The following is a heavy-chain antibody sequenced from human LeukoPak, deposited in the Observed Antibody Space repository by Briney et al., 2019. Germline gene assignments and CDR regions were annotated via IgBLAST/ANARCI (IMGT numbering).Heavy chain of an antibody. J-gene: IGHJ3*02. D-gene: IGHD5-12*01. CDR1: GYTFTGYY. CDR2: INPNSGGT. V-gene: IGHV1-2*04. Sequence: ASVKVSCKASGYTFTGYYMHWVRQAPGQGLEWMGWINPNSGGTNYAQKFQGWVTMTRDTSISTAYMELSRLRSDDTAVYYCARCMSGYERDAFDIWGQGTMVTVSS. CDR3: ARCMSGYERDAFDI.